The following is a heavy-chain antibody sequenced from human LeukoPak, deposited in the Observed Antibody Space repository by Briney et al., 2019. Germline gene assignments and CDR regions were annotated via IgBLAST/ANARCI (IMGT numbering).Heavy chain of an antibody. V-gene: IGHV3-48*02. CDR2: ITSTSSNI. Sequence: GGSLRLSCAASGFTLTSYSINWVRQAPGKGLEWVSYITSTSSNIKYADSVKGRFTISRDNAKSSVYLQMNSLRDEDTAIYYCATDRNYAFGHWGQGTLVTVSS. J-gene: IGHJ4*02. CDR3: ATDRNYAFGH. D-gene: IGHD1-7*01. CDR1: GFTLTSYS.